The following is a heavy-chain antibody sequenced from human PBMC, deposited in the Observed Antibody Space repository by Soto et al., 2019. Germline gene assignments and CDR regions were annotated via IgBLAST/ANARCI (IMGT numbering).Heavy chain of an antibody. CDR3: AKGSWYYYDRSGYLDY. D-gene: IGHD3-22*01. CDR1: GFTFDDYA. Sequence: EVQLVESGGGLVQPGRSLRLSCAASGFTFDDYAMHWVRQAPGKGLEWVSGISWNSGNIGYADSAKGRFTFSRDNAKNSLHLQMNSLRAEDTALYYCAKGSWYYYDRSGYLDYWGQGTLVTVSS. CDR2: ISWNSGNI. J-gene: IGHJ4*02. V-gene: IGHV3-9*01.